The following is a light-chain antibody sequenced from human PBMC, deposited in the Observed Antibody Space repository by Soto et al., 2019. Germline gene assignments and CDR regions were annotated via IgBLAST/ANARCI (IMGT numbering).Light chain of an antibody. CDR2: EGS. CDR1: DSDVGTYNL. Sequence: QSVLTQPASVSGSPGQSITISCTGTDSDVGTYNLVSWYQRHPGKAPKLTIYEGSKRPSGVSNSFSGSKSGNTATLTISGLQTEDEADYFCCSYGGSSTFVVFGAGTKVTVL. J-gene: IGLJ1*01. CDR3: CSYGGSSTFVV. V-gene: IGLV2-23*01.